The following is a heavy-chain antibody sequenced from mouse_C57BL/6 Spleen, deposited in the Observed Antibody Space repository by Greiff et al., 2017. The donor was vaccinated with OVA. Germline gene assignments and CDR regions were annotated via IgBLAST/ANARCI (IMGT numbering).Heavy chain of an antibody. D-gene: IGHD1-1*01. CDR2: INPGSGGT. CDR1: GYAFTNYL. V-gene: IGHV1-54*01. CDR3: ARYYCSTLDY. Sequence: VQLQESGAELVRPGTSVKVSCKASGYAFTNYLIEWVKQRPGQGLEWIGVINPGSGGTNYNEKFKGKATLTADKSSSTAYMQLSSLTSEASAVYFCARYYCSTLDYWGQGTTLTVSS. J-gene: IGHJ2*01.